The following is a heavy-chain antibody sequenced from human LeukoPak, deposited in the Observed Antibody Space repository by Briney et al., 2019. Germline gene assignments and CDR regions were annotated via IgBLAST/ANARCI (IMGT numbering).Heavy chain of an antibody. CDR1: GGSISSFY. CDR2: IYYTGST. V-gene: IGHV4-59*01. Sequence: PSETLSLTCTVSGGSISSFYWSWIRQPPGKGLEWIGYIYYTGSTNYNPSLKSRLTISVDTSKNLFSLKLSSVTAAATAVYYCARASETLRRFDPWGQGTLVTVSS. CDR3: ARASETLRRFDP. J-gene: IGHJ5*02.